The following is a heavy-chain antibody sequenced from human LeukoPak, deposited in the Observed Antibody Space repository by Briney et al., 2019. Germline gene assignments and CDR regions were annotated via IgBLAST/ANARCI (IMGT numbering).Heavy chain of an antibody. Sequence: GGSLRLSCTASGFTFGDYAMSWLRQAPGKGLEWVGFIRSKAYGGTTEYAASVKGRFTISRDDSKSIAYLQMNSLKTEDTAVYYCTSEDYGGRFDPWGQGTLVTVSS. V-gene: IGHV3-49*03. CDR2: IRSKAYGGTT. CDR3: TSEDYGGRFDP. CDR1: GFTFGDYA. J-gene: IGHJ5*02. D-gene: IGHD4-23*01.